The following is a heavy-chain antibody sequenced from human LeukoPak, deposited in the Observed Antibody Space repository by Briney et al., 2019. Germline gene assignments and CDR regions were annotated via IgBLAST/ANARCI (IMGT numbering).Heavy chain of an antibody. J-gene: IGHJ4*02. D-gene: IGHD2-2*01. Sequence: ASVKVSCKASGYSFSSHDINWVRQAAGQGLEWMGWMNPKSGNTDYAQKFQGRVTMTRDTSISTAYMELSRLRSDDTAVYYCARDRFPARLVPAARGFDYWGQGTLVTVSS. CDR1: GYSFSSHD. V-gene: IGHV1-8*01. CDR3: ARDRFPARLVPAARGFDY. CDR2: MNPKSGNT.